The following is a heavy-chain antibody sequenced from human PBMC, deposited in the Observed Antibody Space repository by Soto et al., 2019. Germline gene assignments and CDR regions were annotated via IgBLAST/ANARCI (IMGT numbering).Heavy chain of an antibody. J-gene: IGHJ6*02. CDR2: ISAYNGNT. V-gene: IGHV1-18*04. Sequence: ASVKVSCKASGYTFTSYGISWVRQAPGQGLEWMGWISAYNGNTNYAQKLQGRVTMTTDTSTSTAYMGLRSLRSDDTAVYYCARPMTTVTTGYYYYGMDVWGQGTTVTVSS. CDR3: ARPMTTVTTGYYYYGMDV. CDR1: GYTFTSYG. D-gene: IGHD4-4*01.